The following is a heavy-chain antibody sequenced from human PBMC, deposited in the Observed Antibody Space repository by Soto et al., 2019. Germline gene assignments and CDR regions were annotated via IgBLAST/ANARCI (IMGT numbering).Heavy chain of an antibody. D-gene: IGHD5-12*01. J-gene: IGHJ3*02. CDR1: GYTLTNYG. CDR2: VTPYKADT. Sequence: QAQLVQSGAEVKKSGASVRVSCKASGYTLTNYGVTWVRQAPGQGLEWLGRVTPYKADTNSAQNLQGRVNMATDTSTNTAYLELRSLRSDDTAVYFCATDGPSNSGNLYAFDIWGQGTMVTVSA. V-gene: IGHV1-18*04. CDR3: ATDGPSNSGNLYAFDI.